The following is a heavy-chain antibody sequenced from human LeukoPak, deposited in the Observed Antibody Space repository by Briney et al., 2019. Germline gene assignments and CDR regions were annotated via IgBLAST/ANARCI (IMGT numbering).Heavy chain of an antibody. CDR2: ISSSGSTI. Sequence: GGSLRHSCAASGFTFSSYEMNWVRQAPGKGLEWVSYISSSGSTIYYADSVKGRFTISRDNARNSLYLQMNSLRAEDTAVYYCARETMARTSFGELDFDYWGQGTLVTVSS. J-gene: IGHJ4*02. CDR3: ARETMARTSFGELDFDY. V-gene: IGHV3-48*03. CDR1: GFTFSSYE. D-gene: IGHD3-10*01.